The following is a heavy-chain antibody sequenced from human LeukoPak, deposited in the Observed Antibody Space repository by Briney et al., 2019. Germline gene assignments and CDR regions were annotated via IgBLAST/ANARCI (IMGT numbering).Heavy chain of an antibody. D-gene: IGHD5-12*01. CDR3: ARESVVATISHYYYYYGMDV. Sequence: SETLSLTCAVYGGSFSGCYWSWIRQPPGKGLEWIGEINHSGSTNYNPSLKSRVTISVDTSKNQFSLKLSSVTAADTAVYYCARESVVATISHYYYYYGMDVWGQGTTVTVSS. V-gene: IGHV4-34*01. J-gene: IGHJ6*02. CDR2: INHSGST. CDR1: GGSFSGCY.